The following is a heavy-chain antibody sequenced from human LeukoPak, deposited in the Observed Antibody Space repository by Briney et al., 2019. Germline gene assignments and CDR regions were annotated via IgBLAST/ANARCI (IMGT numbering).Heavy chain of an antibody. D-gene: IGHD6-13*01. CDR2: MNPNSGNT. Sequence: ASVKVSCKASGYTFTSYDINWVRQATGQGLEWMGWMNPNSGNTGYAQKFQGRVTMTGNTSISTAYMELSSLRSEDTAVYYCARGQSSSWSGTPNYWGQGTLVTVSS. J-gene: IGHJ4*02. CDR1: GYTFTSYD. CDR3: ARGQSSSWSGTPNY. V-gene: IGHV1-8*01.